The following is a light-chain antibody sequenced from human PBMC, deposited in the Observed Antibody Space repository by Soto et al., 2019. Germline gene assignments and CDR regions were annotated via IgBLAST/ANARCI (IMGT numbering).Light chain of an antibody. CDR1: QNVYNN. Sequence: EIVMAQSPATLSVSPGEGATLSCKASQNVYNNLAWYQQRPGQPPRLLIYDASTRATGISARFSGSGYGTEFTLTISSLQSEDFAVYFCQQCRNWPFTCGGGTKVDIK. J-gene: IGKJ4*01. CDR3: QQCRNWPFT. CDR2: DAS. V-gene: IGKV3-15*01.